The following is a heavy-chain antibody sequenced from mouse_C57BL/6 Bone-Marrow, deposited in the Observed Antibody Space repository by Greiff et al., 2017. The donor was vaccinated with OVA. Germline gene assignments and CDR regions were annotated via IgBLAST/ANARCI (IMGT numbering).Heavy chain of an antibody. Sequence: QVHVKQSGAELMQPGASVKLSCKASGYTFTAYWIEWVKQRPGNGLEWIGESLPGSGGTKYKEKFKGKATFTADTSSNTAYMQLSSLATDDSAIYSCAERYFDYWGQGTTLTVSS. CDR1: GYTFTAYW. V-gene: IGHV1-9*01. J-gene: IGHJ2*01. CDR3: AERYFDY. CDR2: SLPGSGGT.